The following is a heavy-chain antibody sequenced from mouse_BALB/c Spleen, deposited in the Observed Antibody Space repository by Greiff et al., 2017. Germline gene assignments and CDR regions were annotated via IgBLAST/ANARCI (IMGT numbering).Heavy chain of an antibody. CDR2: INSNGGST. J-gene: IGHJ3*01. Sequence: EVKLVESGGGLVQPGGSLKLSCAASGFTFSSYGMSWVRQTPDKRLELVATINSNGGSTYYPDSVKGRFTISRDNAKNTLYLQMSSLKSEDTAMYYCARDWDYDGWGQGTLVTVSA. CDR3: ARDWDYDG. D-gene: IGHD2-4*01. V-gene: IGHV5-6-3*01. CDR1: GFTFSSYG.